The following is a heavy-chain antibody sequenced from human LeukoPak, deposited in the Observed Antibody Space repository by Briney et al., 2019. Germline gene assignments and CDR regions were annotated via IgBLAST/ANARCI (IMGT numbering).Heavy chain of an antibody. CDR1: GFTFSSYA. V-gene: IGHV4-34*01. Sequence: GPLGLSCAASGFTFSSYAMSWIGQPPGKGLEWIGEINKSGSTNYNPSLKSRVTISVDTSKNQFSLKLSSVTAADTAVYYCARGSSSWYRPYYGMDVWGQGTTVTVSS. J-gene: IGHJ6*02. CDR3: ARGSSSWYRPYYGMDV. CDR2: INKSGST. D-gene: IGHD6-13*01.